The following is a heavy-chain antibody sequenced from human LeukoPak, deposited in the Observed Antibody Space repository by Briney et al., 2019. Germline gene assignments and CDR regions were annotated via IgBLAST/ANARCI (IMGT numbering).Heavy chain of an antibody. J-gene: IGHJ4*02. CDR2: IYPGGSYG. CDR3: ARHLHSAWFGF. Sequence: GESLRISCKCSGFDFTAYGIAWVRQMPGKGLEWMGNIYPGGSYGRYSPSFQGQVTMSADKSITTVYLQWSSLKASDTAMYYCARHLHSAWFGFWGQGSLVTVSS. V-gene: IGHV5-51*01. CDR1: GFDFTAYG. D-gene: IGHD5-18*01.